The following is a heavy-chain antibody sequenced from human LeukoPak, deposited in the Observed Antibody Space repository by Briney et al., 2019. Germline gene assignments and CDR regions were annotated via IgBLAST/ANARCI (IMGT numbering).Heavy chain of an antibody. CDR1: GDSISSSTYY. CDR2: IYYSGST. D-gene: IGHD1-26*01. V-gene: IGHV4-39*01. CDR3: ARRGSYYRVDY. Sequence: SETLSLTCTVSGDSISSSTYYWGWVRQPPGKGLEWIGSIYYSGSTYYNPSLNSRVTMSVDTSKTQFSLKLSSVTAADTAVYYCARRGSYYRVDYWGQGTLVTVSS. J-gene: IGHJ4*02.